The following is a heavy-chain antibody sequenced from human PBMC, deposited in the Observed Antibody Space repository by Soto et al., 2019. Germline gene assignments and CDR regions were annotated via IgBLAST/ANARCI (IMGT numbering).Heavy chain of an antibody. CDR2: IKRKTDGGTA. CDR3: TATLGS. D-gene: IGHD3-16*01. Sequence: EVQLLESGGGLVQPGGSLRLSCVGSGFSFSSYAMNWVRQAPGQGLEWVGYIKRKTDGGTADYAAPVKGRFTISRDDSKNTLYLQMNSLKTEDTAVYYCTATLGSWGRGTLVTVSS. J-gene: IGHJ5*02. V-gene: IGHV3-15*01. CDR1: GFSFSSYA.